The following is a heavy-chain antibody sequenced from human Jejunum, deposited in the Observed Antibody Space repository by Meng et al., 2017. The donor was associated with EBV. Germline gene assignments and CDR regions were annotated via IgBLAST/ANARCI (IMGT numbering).Heavy chain of an antibody. J-gene: IGHJ4*02. V-gene: IGHV4-34*02. CDR3: ARVAFSYTTRSLDS. CDR1: RGSFSGYY. D-gene: IGHD3-16*02. CDR2: INHSGST. Sequence: QVPIQQWGAGLLNPSATLSLTCAVYRGSFSGYYWSWIRQHPGKGLEWIGEINHSGSTNYNPSLRSRVTISVETSKNQFSLRLNSVTAADTAVYYCARVAFSYTTRSLDSWGQGTLVTVSS.